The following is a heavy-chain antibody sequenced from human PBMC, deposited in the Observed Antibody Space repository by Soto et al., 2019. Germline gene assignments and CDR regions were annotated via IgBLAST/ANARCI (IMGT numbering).Heavy chain of an antibody. CDR2: ISAYNGNT. CDR3: ASDRGAYGMDV. J-gene: IGHJ6*02. V-gene: IGHV1-18*01. CDR1: GYTFTSYG. Sequence: QVQLVQSGAEVKKPGASVKVSCKASGYTFTSYGISWVRQAPGQGLEWMGWISAYNGNTNYAQKPQGRVTMTTDTSTSTDYMDMMSLRSDDTAVYYCASDRGAYGMDVWGQGTTVTVSS.